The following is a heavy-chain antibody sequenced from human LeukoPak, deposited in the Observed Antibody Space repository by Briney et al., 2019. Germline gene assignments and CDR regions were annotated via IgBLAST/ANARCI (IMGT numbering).Heavy chain of an antibody. J-gene: IGHJ4*02. Sequence: GASVKVSCKASGYTFTSYYMHWVRQAPGQGLEGMGWMNPNSGNTGYAQKLQGRVTMTTDTSTSTAYVELRSLRSDDTAVYYCAREDYDILTGYYRYWGQGTLVTVSS. V-gene: IGHV1-8*01. CDR2: MNPNSGNT. D-gene: IGHD3-9*01. CDR1: GYTFTSYY. CDR3: AREDYDILTGYYRY.